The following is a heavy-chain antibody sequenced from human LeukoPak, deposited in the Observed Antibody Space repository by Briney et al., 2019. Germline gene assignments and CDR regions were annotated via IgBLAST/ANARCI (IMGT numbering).Heavy chain of an antibody. CDR1: GYTFTSYY. CDR3: ARDRERWLQLRGGLFDY. D-gene: IGHD5-24*01. V-gene: IGHV1-46*01. J-gene: IGHJ4*02. CDR2: INPSGGST. Sequence: ASVKVSFKASGYTFTSYYMHWVRQAPGQGLEWMGIINPSGGSTSYAQKFQGRVTMTRDTSTSTVYMELSSLRSEDTAVYYCARDRERWLQLRGGLFDYWGQGTLVTVSS.